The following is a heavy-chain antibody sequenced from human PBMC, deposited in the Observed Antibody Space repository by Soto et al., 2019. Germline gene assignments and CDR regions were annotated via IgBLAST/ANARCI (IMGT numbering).Heavy chain of an antibody. Sequence: EVQLLESGGGLVQPGGALRLSCAASGFTFSSHAMSWVRQAPGKGLEWISSISAGSEGAYYADSVKGRFTISRDNSTNSLYLQMNCLRAEDTALHYCARDLWWYLHWGQGTLVTVSS. CDR1: GFTFSSHA. CDR2: ISAGSEGA. J-gene: IGHJ4*02. V-gene: IGHV3-23*01. D-gene: IGHD2-15*01. CDR3: ARDLWWYLH.